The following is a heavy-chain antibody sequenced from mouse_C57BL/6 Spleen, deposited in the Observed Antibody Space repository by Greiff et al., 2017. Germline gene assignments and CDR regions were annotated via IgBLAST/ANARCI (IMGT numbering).Heavy chain of an antibody. J-gene: IGHJ4*01. CDR3: ARTDYYGSSPCYAMDY. CDR2: INPNNGGT. CDR1: GYTFTDYY. D-gene: IGHD1-1*01. V-gene: IGHV1-26*01. Sequence: EVQLQQSGPELVKPGASVKISCKASGYTFTDYYMNWVKQSHGKSLEWIGDINPNNGGTSYNQKFKGKATLTVDKSSSTAYMELRSLTSEDSAVYYCARTDYYGSSPCYAMDYWGQGTSVTVSS.